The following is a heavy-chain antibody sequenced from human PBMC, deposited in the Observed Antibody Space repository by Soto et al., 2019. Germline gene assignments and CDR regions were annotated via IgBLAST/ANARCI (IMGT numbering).Heavy chain of an antibody. CDR1: GFTFSSYS. J-gene: IGHJ6*02. CDR2: ISSSSSTI. V-gene: IGHV3-48*02. CDR3: ARYMASITMVRGAYYYYYGMDV. Sequence: EVQLVESGGGLVQPGGSLRLSCAASGFTFSSYSMNWVRQAPGKGLEWVSYISSSSSTIYYADSVKGRFTISRDNAKNSLDLQMNSLREEDTAVYYCARYMASITMVRGAYYYYYGMDVWGQGTTVTVSS. D-gene: IGHD3-10*01.